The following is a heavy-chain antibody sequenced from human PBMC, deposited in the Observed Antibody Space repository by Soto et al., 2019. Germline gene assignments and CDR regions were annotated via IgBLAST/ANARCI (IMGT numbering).Heavy chain of an antibody. J-gene: IGHJ6*03. CDR2: TFYRSKWYN. D-gene: IGHD2-8*01. CDR3: ARMVYAMYGEYFYYMDV. CDR1: GDSVSSTSAA. Sequence: SQTLSLTCAISGDSVSSTSAAWNWIRQSPSRDLEWLGRTFYRSKWYNDYAVSVKSRLTINADRSKNQFSLQLNSVTPEDTAVYYCARMVYAMYGEYFYYMDVWGKGSTVTVSS. V-gene: IGHV6-1*01.